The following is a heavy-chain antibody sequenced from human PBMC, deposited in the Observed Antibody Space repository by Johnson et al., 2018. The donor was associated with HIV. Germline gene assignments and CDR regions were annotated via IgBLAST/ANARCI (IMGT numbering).Heavy chain of an antibody. Sequence: QVQLMESGGGVVRPGGSLRLSCAASGFTFSSYGMHWVRQAPGKGLQWVAVIWYDGSNQYYVDSVKGRFTISRDNAKNSLYLQMNSLRAEDTAVYYCARDLGCRDGYNGDYAFDIWGLGTVVTVSS. J-gene: IGHJ3*02. CDR2: IWYDGSNQ. D-gene: IGHD5-24*01. CDR1: GFTFSSYG. CDR3: ARDLGCRDGYNGDYAFDI. V-gene: IGHV3-33*01.